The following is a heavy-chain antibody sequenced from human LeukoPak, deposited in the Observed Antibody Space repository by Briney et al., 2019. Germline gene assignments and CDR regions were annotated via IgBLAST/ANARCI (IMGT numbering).Heavy chain of an antibody. CDR2: ISGFTT. Sequence: GGSLRLSCAASEFTFSSYAMSWVRQAPGKGLEWLSGISGFTTYYADSVKGRFTISRDNSKNTLYLQMNSLRAEDTAVYYCAKDGNYNYGQTFDYWGQGTLVTVSS. D-gene: IGHD5-18*01. CDR1: EFTFSSYA. J-gene: IGHJ4*02. V-gene: IGHV3-23*01. CDR3: AKDGNYNYGQTFDY.